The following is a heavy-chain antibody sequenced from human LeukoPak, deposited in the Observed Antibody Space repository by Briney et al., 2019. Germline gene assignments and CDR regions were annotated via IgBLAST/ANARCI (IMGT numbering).Heavy chain of an antibody. J-gene: IGHJ4*02. D-gene: IGHD6-13*01. CDR3: AKSRGLIAAATY. Sequence: AGGSLSLSCAASGCTFSSYAMSWVRQPPGKGLEWVSAISGSGGSTYYADSVKGRFTISRDNSKNTLYLQMNSLRAEDTAVYYCAKSRGLIAAATYWGQGTLVTVSS. CDR1: GCTFSSYA. CDR2: ISGSGGST. V-gene: IGHV3-23*01.